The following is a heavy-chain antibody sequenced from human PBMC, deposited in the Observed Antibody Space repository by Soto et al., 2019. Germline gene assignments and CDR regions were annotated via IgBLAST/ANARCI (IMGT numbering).Heavy chain of an antibody. CDR1: GFTFSSYA. D-gene: IGHD4-4*01. CDR2: ISYDGSNK. Sequence: QVQLVESGGGVVQPGRSLRLSCAASGFTFSSYAMHWARQAPGKGLEWVAVISYDGSNKYYTDSVKGRFTISRDNSKNTLYLQMNSLRAEDTAVYYCARPLWRDDYNWGYFDLWGRGTLVTVSS. J-gene: IGHJ2*01. V-gene: IGHV3-30-3*01. CDR3: ARPLWRDDYNWGYFDL.